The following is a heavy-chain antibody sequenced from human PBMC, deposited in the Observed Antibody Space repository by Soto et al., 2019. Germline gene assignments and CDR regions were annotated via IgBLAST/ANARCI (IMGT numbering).Heavy chain of an antibody. V-gene: IGHV3-48*02. CDR3: ARDARNADYDY. J-gene: IGHJ4*02. CDR2: IHGTRSII. CDR1: GFTFSIHA. Sequence: EVQLVESGGGLVQPGGSLRLSCEVSGFTFSIHAMNWVRQAPGKGLEWVAYIHGTRSIIYYADSVKGRFTISRDNAKNSLFLHMDSLTDEDTAVYYCARDARNADYDYWGQGTLVTVSS. D-gene: IGHD3-16*01.